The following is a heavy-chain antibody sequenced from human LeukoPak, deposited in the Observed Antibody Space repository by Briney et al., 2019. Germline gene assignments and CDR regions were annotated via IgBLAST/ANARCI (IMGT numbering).Heavy chain of an antibody. CDR2: TSASGGST. V-gene: IGHV3-23*01. Sequence: GGSLRLSCAVSGFTFSRHAMYWVRQAPGPGLEWVSVTSASGGSTYYADSVKGQFTISRDNSKNTLYLQMNSLRSEHPAVYYCAKALRGGDSYASDIWGQGTMVTVSS. CDR3: AKALRGGDSYASDI. D-gene: IGHD3-16*01. J-gene: IGHJ3*02. CDR1: GFTFSRHA.